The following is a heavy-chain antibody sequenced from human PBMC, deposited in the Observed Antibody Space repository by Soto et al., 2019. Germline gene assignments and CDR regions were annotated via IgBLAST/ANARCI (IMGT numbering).Heavy chain of an antibody. J-gene: IGHJ4*02. Sequence: ASVKVSCKASGYTFTSYGISWVRQAPGQGLEWMGWISAYNGNTNYAQKLQGRVTMTTDTSTSTAYMELRSLRSDDTAVYYCARELLLGGYSSGWALGYWGQGSLVTVS. V-gene: IGHV1-18*01. CDR1: GYTFTSYG. CDR2: ISAYNGNT. D-gene: IGHD6-19*01. CDR3: ARELLLGGYSSGWALGY.